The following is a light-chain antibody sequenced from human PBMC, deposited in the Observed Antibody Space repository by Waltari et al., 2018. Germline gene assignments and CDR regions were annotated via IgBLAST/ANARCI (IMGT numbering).Light chain of an antibody. CDR2: DNS. CDR1: AIGRKN. CDR3: QVWDSTTDHAI. Sequence: SYVVTQPPSVSLAPGKTATITCGGDAIGRKNVCWYQQRPVQAPVLVVYDNSDRSSGVPERFSGSNSGDTATLTISRVEVGDEADFYCQVWDSTTDHAIFGGGTKLTVL. V-gene: IGLV3-21*03. J-gene: IGLJ2*01.